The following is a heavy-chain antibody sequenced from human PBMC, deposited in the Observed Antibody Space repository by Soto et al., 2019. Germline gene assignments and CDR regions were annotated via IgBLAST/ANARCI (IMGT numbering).Heavy chain of an antibody. D-gene: IGHD3-22*01. J-gene: IGHJ4*02. V-gene: IGHV1-3*01. Sequence: QVQLVQSGAEVKKPGASVKVSCKASGYTFTSYAMHWVRQAPGQRLEWMGWINAGNGNTKYSQKFQGRVTITRDTSASTAYMELSSLRSEDTAVYYCARDEGGPYYYDSSGYYFDYWGQGTLVTVSS. CDR3: ARDEGGPYYYDSSGYYFDY. CDR2: INAGNGNT. CDR1: GYTFTSYA.